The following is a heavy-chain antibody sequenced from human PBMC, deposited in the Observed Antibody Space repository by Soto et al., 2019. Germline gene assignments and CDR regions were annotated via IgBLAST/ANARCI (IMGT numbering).Heavy chain of an antibody. V-gene: IGHV4-39*01. CDR1: GYSVSSSDYY. Sequence: SETLCLTCSVSGYSVSSSDYYWAWIRQPPGKGLEWIGSMFYSGLTYYNPSLKSRVTLSVDTSKNHFSVRLNSVTAADTAVYYCAPLTVSLSGPYGIHVWGQGTTVTVSS. J-gene: IGHJ6*02. CDR2: MFYSGLT. D-gene: IGHD2-15*01. CDR3: APLTVSLSGPYGIHV.